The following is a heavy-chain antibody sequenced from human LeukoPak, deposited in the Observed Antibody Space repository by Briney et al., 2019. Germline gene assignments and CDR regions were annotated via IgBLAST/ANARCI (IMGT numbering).Heavy chain of an antibody. CDR1: GFTFSSYW. CDR2: IKQDGSEK. V-gene: IGHV3-7*01. J-gene: IGHJ4*02. D-gene: IGHD2-2*01. Sequence: GGSLRLSCAASGFTFSSYWMSWVSQAPGKGLEWVANIKQDGSEKYYVDSVKGRFTISRDNAKNSLYLQMNSLRAEDTAVYYCARESLYCSSTSCTSPHFDYWGQGTLVTVSS. CDR3: ARESLYCSSTSCTSPHFDY.